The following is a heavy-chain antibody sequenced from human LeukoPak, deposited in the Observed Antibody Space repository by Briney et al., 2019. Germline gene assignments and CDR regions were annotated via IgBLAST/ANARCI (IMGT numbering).Heavy chain of an antibody. Sequence: GGSLRLSCAASGFTFSSYSMNWVRQAPGKGLEWFSSISTSSSYIYYAHSVKGRFTISRDNAKNSVYLQMNSLRAEDTAGYYCGSVYRSGGSIDYWGQGTLVTVSS. CDR3: GSVYRSGGSIDY. D-gene: IGHD2-15*01. J-gene: IGHJ4*02. V-gene: IGHV3-21*04. CDR2: ISTSSSYI. CDR1: GFTFSSYS.